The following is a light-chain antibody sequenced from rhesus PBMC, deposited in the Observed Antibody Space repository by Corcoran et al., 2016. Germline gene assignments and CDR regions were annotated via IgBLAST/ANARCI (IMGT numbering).Light chain of an antibody. CDR3: QQYYSYFLT. CDR1: QSFSNN. V-gene: IGKV1-46*01. J-gene: IGKJ4*01. CDR2: SAY. Sequence: DIQMTQSPSSLSASVGDTVTITCRASQSFSNNLAWYQPKPGKAPKLRNYSAYSLQSGVPSRFSGSKFGTDFTLTISSLQPEDIGNYYCQQYYSYFLTFGGGTRVDLK.